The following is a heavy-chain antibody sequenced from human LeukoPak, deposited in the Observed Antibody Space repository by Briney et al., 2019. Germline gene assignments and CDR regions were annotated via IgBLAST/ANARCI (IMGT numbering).Heavy chain of an antibody. CDR2: IYYGGST. CDR1: GGSISSYY. J-gene: IGHJ4*02. V-gene: IGHV4-59*01. CDR3: ASVDTGYFDY. D-gene: IGHD5-18*01. Sequence: SETLSLTCTVSGGSISSYYWSWIRQPPGKGLEWIGYIYYGGSTNYNPSLKSRVTISVDTSKNQFSLKLSSVTAADTAVYYCASVDTGYFDYWGQGTLVTVSS.